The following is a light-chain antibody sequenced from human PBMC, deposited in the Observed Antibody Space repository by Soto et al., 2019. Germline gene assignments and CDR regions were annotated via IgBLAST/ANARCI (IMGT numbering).Light chain of an antibody. J-gene: IGLJ2*01. Sequence: SYELTQPPSVSVAPGKTARITCGGNNIGSKSVHGYQQKPGQAPVLVIYYDSARPSGIPERFSGSNSGNTATLTISRVEAGDEADYYCQVWDSSSDHVIFGGGTKLTVL. CDR3: QVWDSSSDHVI. CDR2: YDS. V-gene: IGLV3-21*04. CDR1: NIGSKS.